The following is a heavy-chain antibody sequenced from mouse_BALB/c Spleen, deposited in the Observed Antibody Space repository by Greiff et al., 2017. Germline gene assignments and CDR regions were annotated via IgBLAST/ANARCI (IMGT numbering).Heavy chain of an antibody. J-gene: IGHJ4*01. D-gene: IGHD2-1*01. CDR2: IDPANGNT. V-gene: IGHV14-3*02. Sequence: EVQLPQSGAELVKPGASVKLSCTASGFNIKDTYMHWVKQRPEQGLEWIGRIDPANGNTKYDPKFQGKATITADTSSNTAYLQLSSLTSEDTAVYYCALYYGNYVPDYYAMDYWGQGTSVTVSS. CDR3: ALYYGNYVPDYYAMDY. CDR1: GFNIKDTY.